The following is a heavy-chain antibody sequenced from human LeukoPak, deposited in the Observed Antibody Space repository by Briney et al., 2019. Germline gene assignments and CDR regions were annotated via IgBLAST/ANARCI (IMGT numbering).Heavy chain of an antibody. J-gene: IGHJ5*02. D-gene: IGHD3-10*01. CDR3: ARDRNYGSGSYFWFDP. CDR1: GYSFSDYY. Sequence: GASVKVSCKASGYSFSDYYIFWVRQAPGQGLEWMGWINPDSRITNYAQKFQGRVTMTRDTSISTAYMELSRLRSDDTAVYYCARDRNYGSGSYFWFDPWGQGTLVTVSS. CDR2: INPDSRIT. V-gene: IGHV1-2*02.